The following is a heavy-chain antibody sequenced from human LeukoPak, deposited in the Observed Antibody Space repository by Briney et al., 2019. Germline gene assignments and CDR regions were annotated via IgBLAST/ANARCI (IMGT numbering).Heavy chain of an antibody. D-gene: IGHD4-17*01. CDR3: ARVNDYGDFGDY. CDR2: ISSSSSYI. J-gene: IGHJ4*02. V-gene: IGHV3-21*01. Sequence: GGSLTLSCAASGFTFSSYRTNWARQAPGKGREWVSSISSSSSYIYYADSVKGRFTISRDNAKKSLYLQMNSLRAEDTAVYYCARVNDYGDFGDYWGQGTLVTVSS. CDR1: GFTFSSYR.